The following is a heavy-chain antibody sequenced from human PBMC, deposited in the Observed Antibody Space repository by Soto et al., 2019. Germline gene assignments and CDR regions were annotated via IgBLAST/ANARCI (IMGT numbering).Heavy chain of an antibody. V-gene: IGHV4-39*01. CDR2: MYNGGST. D-gene: IGHD3-10*01. Sequence: QLQLQESGPGLVKPSETLSLTCTVSGDSISSSNYYWGRIRQPPGKGLEWIGSMYNGGSTYYNPSLKSRVTIHVDSSKNQFSLELSSVTAADTAVYYCARLPFSRRDLDHWGQGILVTVSS. J-gene: IGHJ4*02. CDR1: GDSISSSNYY. CDR3: ARLPFSRRDLDH.